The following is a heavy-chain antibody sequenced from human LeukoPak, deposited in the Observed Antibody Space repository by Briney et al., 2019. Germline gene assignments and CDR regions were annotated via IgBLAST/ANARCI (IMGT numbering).Heavy chain of an antibody. D-gene: IGHD3-3*01. CDR3: ARDNGYYTGGIFDY. J-gene: IGHJ4*02. Sequence: AETLSLTFSVSGGSISTYYWSWIRQPPGKGLEWIGYIYYSGRTNYNPSLKTRVTMSVDTSKNQFSLKLSSVTAADTAVCYCARDNGYYTGGIFDYWGQGALVTVAS. CDR1: GGSISTYY. V-gene: IGHV4-59*01. CDR2: IYYSGRT.